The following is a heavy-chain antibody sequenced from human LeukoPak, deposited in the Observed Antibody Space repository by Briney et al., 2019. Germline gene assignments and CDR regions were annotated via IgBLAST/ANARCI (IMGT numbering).Heavy chain of an antibody. CDR3: VRARAGGLDY. CDR1: GFTFRHYA. CDR2: LSFDGAHK. J-gene: IGHJ4*02. D-gene: IGHD3-16*01. Sequence: GGSLRLSCAASGFTFRHYAVHWVRQAPGRGLEWVAVLSFDGAHKYYAESVKGRFAISRDNSNNTLFLQMDSLRIEDTALYYCVRARAGGLDYWGQGTLVTVSS. V-gene: IGHV3-30*09.